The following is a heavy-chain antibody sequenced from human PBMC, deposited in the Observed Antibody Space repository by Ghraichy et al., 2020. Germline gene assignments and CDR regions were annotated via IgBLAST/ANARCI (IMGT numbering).Heavy chain of an antibody. CDR1: GGSISSSSYY. V-gene: IGHV4-39*01. CDR2: IYYSGST. D-gene: IGHD3-3*01. CDR3: ARQYDFWSGYPPPYFDY. Sequence: SETLSLTCTVSGGSISSSSYYWGWIRQPPGKGLEWIGIIYYSGSTYYNPSLKSQVTISVDTSKNQFSLKLGSVTAADPAVYYCARQYDFWSGYPPPYFDYWGQGTLVTVSS. J-gene: IGHJ4*02.